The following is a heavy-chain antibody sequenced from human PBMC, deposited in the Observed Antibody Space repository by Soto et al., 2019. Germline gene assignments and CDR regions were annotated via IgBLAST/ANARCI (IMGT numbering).Heavy chain of an antibody. D-gene: IGHD3-16*01. V-gene: IGHV4-30-4*01. J-gene: IGHJ3*02. CDR3: ARVFREDSLAGAFDI. Sequence: QVQLQESGPGLVKASQTLSLICTVSGGSISSGDDYWSWIRQPPGKGLEWIGYIYYSGSTYYNPSLKSRATISVETSKSQFSLKLSSVTAADTAVYYCARVFREDSLAGAFDIWGQGTMVTVSS. CDR1: GGSISSGDDY. CDR2: IYYSGST.